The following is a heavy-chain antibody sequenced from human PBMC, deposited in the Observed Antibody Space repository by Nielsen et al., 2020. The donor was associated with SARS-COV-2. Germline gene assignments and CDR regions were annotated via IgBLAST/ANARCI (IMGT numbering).Heavy chain of an antibody. D-gene: IGHD5-18*01. J-gene: IGHJ4*02. CDR3: ARGGEYSYGYPYYFDY. CDR2: IYYSGST. CDR1: GGSISSYY. Sequence: GSLRLSCTVSGGSISSYYWSWIRQPPGKGLEWIGYIYYSGSTNYNPSLKSRVTISVDTSKNQFSLKLSSVTAADTAVYYCARGGEYSYGYPYYFDYWGQGTLVTVSS. V-gene: IGHV4-59*01.